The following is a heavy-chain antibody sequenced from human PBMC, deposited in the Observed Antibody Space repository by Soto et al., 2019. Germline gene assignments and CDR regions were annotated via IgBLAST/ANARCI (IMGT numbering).Heavy chain of an antibody. CDR1: GGTFSSYA. J-gene: IGHJ6*02. D-gene: IGHD2-2*01. CDR2: IIPFFVTT. CDR3: KTSSTYIVIGTAVGNQYYYVMEV. V-gene: IGHV1-69*01. Sequence: QVQLVQSGAEVKKPGSSVKVSCNASGGTFSSYAISCLRQAPVQGLVWMGGIIPFFVTTNYDKKFQGRVIFTADGSTSTAYMELRSLSSAATAVSYWKTSSTYIVIGTAVGNQYYYVMEVSGQGTKVTVSS.